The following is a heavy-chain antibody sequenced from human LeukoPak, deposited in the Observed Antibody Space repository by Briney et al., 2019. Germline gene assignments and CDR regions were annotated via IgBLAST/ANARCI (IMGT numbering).Heavy chain of an antibody. D-gene: IGHD5-24*01. Sequence: GGSLRLSCAASGFTFSSYAMSWVRQAPGKGLEWVSTITGGGDTTYYADSVRGRFTISGDKAKNSLYLQMNGLRVEDTAVYYCARDYKYAFDNWGQGTLVTVSS. CDR2: ITGGGDTT. V-gene: IGHV3-23*01. CDR3: ARDYKYAFDN. CDR1: GFTFSSYA. J-gene: IGHJ4*02.